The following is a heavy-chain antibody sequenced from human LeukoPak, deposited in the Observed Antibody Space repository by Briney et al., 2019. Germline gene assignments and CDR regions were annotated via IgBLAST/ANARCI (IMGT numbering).Heavy chain of an antibody. Sequence: GESLKISCKGSGYSFNTYWIGWVRQMPGKGLEWMGIIYPGDSDTKYSPSFQGQVTISADKSISTAYLQWSSLKASDTAMYYCARPGGSYGSDFDFWGQGTLVTVSS. CDR2: IYPGDSDT. CDR1: GYSFNTYW. J-gene: IGHJ4*02. V-gene: IGHV5-51*01. D-gene: IGHD1-26*01. CDR3: ARPGGSYGSDFDF.